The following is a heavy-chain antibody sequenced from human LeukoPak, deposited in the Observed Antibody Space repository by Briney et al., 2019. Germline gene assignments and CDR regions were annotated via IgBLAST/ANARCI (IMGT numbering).Heavy chain of an antibody. Sequence: GGSLRLSCAASGFTFSSYAMSWVRQAPGKGLEWVANIKQDGSEKYYVDSVKGRFTISRDNAKNSLYLQMNSLRAEDTAVYYCARDYLGYCSSTSCYVGEGYYYYMDVWGKGTTVTVSS. CDR2: IKQDGSEK. D-gene: IGHD2-2*01. J-gene: IGHJ6*03. CDR1: GFTFSSYA. CDR3: ARDYLGYCSSTSCYVGEGYYYYMDV. V-gene: IGHV3-7*01.